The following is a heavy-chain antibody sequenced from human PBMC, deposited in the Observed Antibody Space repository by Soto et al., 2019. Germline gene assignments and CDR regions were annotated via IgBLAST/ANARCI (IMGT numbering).Heavy chain of an antibody. Sequence: SETLSLTCAVYGGSFSGYYWTWIRQPPGKGLEWIGEVNHRGSTNYNPSLKSRVTISVDTSKNQFSLKLSSVTAPDTAVYYCARGVYNTIFGVISLDYWGQGALVTVSS. CDR1: GGSFSGYY. CDR2: VNHRGST. V-gene: IGHV4-34*01. J-gene: IGHJ4*02. CDR3: ARGVYNTIFGVISLDY. D-gene: IGHD3-3*01.